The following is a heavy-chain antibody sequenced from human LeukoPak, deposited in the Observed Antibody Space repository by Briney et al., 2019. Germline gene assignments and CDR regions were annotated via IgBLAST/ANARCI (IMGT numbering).Heavy chain of an antibody. J-gene: IGHJ3*02. D-gene: IGHD2/OR15-2a*01. V-gene: IGHV4-59*01. CDR3: ARVFSLSVNDAFDI. Sequence: SETLSLTYTVSDGSISNYYWGWIRQPPGKGLEWIGYIYYSGSTNYNPSLKSRVTMSVDRSKNQFSLKLSSVTAADTAVYYCARVFSLSVNDAFDIWGQGTMVTVSS. CDR2: IYYSGST. CDR1: DGSISNYY.